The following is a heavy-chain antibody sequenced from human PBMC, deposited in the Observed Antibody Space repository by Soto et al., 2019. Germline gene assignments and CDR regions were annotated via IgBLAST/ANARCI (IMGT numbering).Heavy chain of an antibody. CDR1: GYTFTSYA. Sequence: QVQLVQSGAEVKKPGASVKVSCKASGYTFTSYAIHWVRRAPGQRLEWMGWINAGNGNTTYSQKFHGRVTITRDTSASTAYMELSRLKSEDTAVYYCVWWSHRYTEVSDYWSQGTLVTVSS. J-gene: IGHJ4*02. V-gene: IGHV1-3*01. D-gene: IGHD3-16*02. CDR3: VWWSHRYTEVSDY. CDR2: INAGNGNT.